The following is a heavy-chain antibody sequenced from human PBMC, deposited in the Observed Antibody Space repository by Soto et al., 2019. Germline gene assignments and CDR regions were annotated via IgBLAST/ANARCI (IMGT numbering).Heavy chain of an antibody. D-gene: IGHD3-10*01. CDR2: ISAYNGDT. CDR3: ARVPSYLPGDY. CDR1: GFTFINYG. V-gene: IGHV1-18*01. J-gene: IGHJ4*02. Sequence: QVQLVQSGAEVSEPGASVTVSCKASGFTFINYGFTWVRQAPGQGLEWMGWISAYNGDTKIAETLQGRLTLSTDASTNTAYMELRGLMSYDAAIYYCARVPSYLPGDYWGQGTLVTVSS.